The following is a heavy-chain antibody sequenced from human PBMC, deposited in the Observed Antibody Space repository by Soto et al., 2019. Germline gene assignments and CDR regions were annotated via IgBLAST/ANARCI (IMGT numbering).Heavy chain of an antibody. J-gene: IGHJ4*02. CDR1: GFTFSSYA. V-gene: IGHV3-30-3*01. CDR2: ISYDGSNK. CDR3: ARDIQGSGGY. D-gene: IGHD6-25*01. Sequence: QVQLVESGGGVVQPGRSLRLSCAASGFTFSSYAMHWVHQAPGKGLEWVAVISYDGSNKYYADSVKGRFTISRGNSKNTLYLQMNSLRAEDTAVYYCARDIQGSGGYWGQGTLVTVSS.